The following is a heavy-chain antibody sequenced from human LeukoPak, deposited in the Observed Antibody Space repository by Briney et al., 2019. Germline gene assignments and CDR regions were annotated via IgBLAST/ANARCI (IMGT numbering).Heavy chain of an antibody. V-gene: IGHV3-48*01. J-gene: IGHJ6*02. CDR3: ASYGSGSYYYYYGMDV. CDR1: GFNFSIYG. Sequence: GRSLRLPCAASGFNFSIYGMNWVRQAPGKGLEWVSYISSSSSIIYYTDSVKGRFTISRDNSKNTLYLQMNSLRAEDTAVYYCASYGSGSYYYYYGMDVWGQGTTVTVSS. D-gene: IGHD1-26*01. CDR2: ISSSSSII.